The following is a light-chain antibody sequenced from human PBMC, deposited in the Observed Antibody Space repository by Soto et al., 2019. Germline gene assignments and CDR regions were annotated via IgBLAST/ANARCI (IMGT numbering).Light chain of an antibody. J-gene: IGLJ7*01. CDR2: SNN. Sequence: QSVLTQPPSASGTPGQRVTISCSGSSSNIGSNTVNSYHQLPGTAPKLVIYSNNQRPSGVPDRFSGSKSGTSASLAISGLQSEDEADYCCASWDDSLNGCVFRGGTQLTGL. CDR3: ASWDDSLNGCV. V-gene: IGLV1-44*01. CDR1: SSNIGSNT.